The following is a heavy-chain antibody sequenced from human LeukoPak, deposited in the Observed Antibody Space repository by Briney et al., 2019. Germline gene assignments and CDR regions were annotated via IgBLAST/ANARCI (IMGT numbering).Heavy chain of an antibody. CDR3: ARSLIVVGGFDY. V-gene: IGHV3-7*01. CDR2: IKREGRVK. D-gene: IGHD2-15*01. Sequence: VGALRLSCAASGFTFSSYCMSWVRQAPGEGLEWVANIKREGRVKYYVDSVKGRFTISRDNAKNSLYLQMNSLRAEDTAVYYCARSLIVVGGFDYWGQGTLVTV. J-gene: IGHJ4*02. CDR1: GFTFSSYC.